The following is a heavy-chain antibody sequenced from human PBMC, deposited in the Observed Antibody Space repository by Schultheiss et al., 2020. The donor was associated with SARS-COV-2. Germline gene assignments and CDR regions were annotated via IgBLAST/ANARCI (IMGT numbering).Heavy chain of an antibody. D-gene: IGHD3-9*01. Sequence: GGSLRLSCAASGFTFSTYAMSWVRQAPGKGLEWVSAISGSGGSTYYADSVKGRFTISRDNSKNTLYLQMNSLRAEDTAVYYCARGHETEYDILTGVFDFWGQGTLVTVSS. CDR1: GFTFSTYA. J-gene: IGHJ4*02. V-gene: IGHV3-23*01. CDR3: ARGHETEYDILTGVFDF. CDR2: ISGSGGST.